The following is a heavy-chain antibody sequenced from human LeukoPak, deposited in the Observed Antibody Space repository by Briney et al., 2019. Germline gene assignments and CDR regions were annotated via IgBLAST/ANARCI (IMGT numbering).Heavy chain of an antibody. CDR2: INQKGSEI. Sequence: GGSLRLSCAASGFTFSNHWMTWVRQAPGKGLEWVANINQKGSEIYCVDSVRGRFTISRDNAKNSLYLQMNRLRAEDTAVYYCARRYMATSAEDFDYWGQGTLVTVSS. CDR1: GFTFSNHW. V-gene: IGHV3-7*01. J-gene: IGHJ4*02. CDR3: ARRYMATSAEDFDY. D-gene: IGHD3-16*02.